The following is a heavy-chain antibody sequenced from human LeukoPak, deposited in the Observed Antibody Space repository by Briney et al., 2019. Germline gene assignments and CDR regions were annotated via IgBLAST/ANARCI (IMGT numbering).Heavy chain of an antibody. CDR3: ARSIVVPAATDY. Sequence: GGSLRLSCAASGFTFSTYAMTWVRQTPGTGLEWVATISRSSFGTYYADSVKGRFTISRDNSKNTLYLQMNSLRAEDTAVYYCARSIVVPAATDYWGQGTLVTVSS. CDR2: ISRSSFGT. CDR1: GFTFSTYA. V-gene: IGHV3-23*01. J-gene: IGHJ4*02. D-gene: IGHD2-2*01.